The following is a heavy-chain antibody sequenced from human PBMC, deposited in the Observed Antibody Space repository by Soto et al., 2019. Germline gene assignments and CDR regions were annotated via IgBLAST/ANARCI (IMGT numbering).Heavy chain of an antibody. Sequence: QITLKESGPTVVRPTQTLTLTCTFSGFSLTNIGVGVGWIRQPPGKAPEWLALIYWDDDDFYSPSLKSRLTITKGTSKDQVYLTMSNMDPVDTATYYCVHRRVAHCRGDCSLSDYGGQGTLVTVSS. V-gene: IGHV2-5*02. J-gene: IGHJ4*02. CDR2: IYWDDDD. CDR1: GFSLTNIGVG. D-gene: IGHD2-21*02. CDR3: VHRRVAHCRGDCSLSDY.